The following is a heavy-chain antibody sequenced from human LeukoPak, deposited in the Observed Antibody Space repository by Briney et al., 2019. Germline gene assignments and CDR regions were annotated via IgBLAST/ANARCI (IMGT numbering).Heavy chain of an antibody. Sequence: ASVTVSCKASGYTFTGYYMHWVRQAPGQGLEWMGWINPNSGGTNYAQNFQGRVTMTRDTSISTAYMELNRLTSDDTAVYYCASTGQQLVDGDWFDPWGQGTLVTVSS. V-gene: IGHV1-2*02. CDR1: GYTFTGYY. J-gene: IGHJ5*02. CDR3: ASTGQQLVDGDWFDP. CDR2: INPNSGGT. D-gene: IGHD6-13*01.